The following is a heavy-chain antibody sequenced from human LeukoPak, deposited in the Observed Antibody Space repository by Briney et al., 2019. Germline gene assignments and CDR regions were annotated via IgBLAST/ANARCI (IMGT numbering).Heavy chain of an antibody. D-gene: IGHD6-13*01. Sequence: PSETLSLTCTVSGYSISSGYYWGWIRQPPGKGLEWIGSIYHSGSTYYNPSLKSRVTISVDTSKNQFSLKLSSVTAADTAVYYCARGGSSWYYFDYWGQGTLVTVSS. V-gene: IGHV4-38-2*02. CDR2: IYHSGST. J-gene: IGHJ4*02. CDR1: GYSISSGYY. CDR3: ARGGSSWYYFDY.